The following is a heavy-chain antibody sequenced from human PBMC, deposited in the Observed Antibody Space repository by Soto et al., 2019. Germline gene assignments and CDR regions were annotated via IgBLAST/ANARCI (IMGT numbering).Heavy chain of an antibody. CDR2: INPNSGGT. Sequence: GGSGQVSPQASRYTLPRCYMHLVRQAPGQGLEWMGWINPNSGGTNYAQKFQGRVTMTRDTSISTAYMELSRLRSDDTAVYYCARVGNIAVAAFDIWGQGTMVTVSS. D-gene: IGHD6-19*01. CDR3: ARVGNIAVAAFDI. V-gene: IGHV1-2*02. J-gene: IGHJ3*02. CDR1: RYTLPRCY.